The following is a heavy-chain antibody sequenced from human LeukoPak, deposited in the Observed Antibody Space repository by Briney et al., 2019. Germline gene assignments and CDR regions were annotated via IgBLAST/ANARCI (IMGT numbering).Heavy chain of an antibody. D-gene: IGHD6-19*01. CDR3: ARDWASGWYRDSYYFDH. V-gene: IGHV1-2*02. J-gene: IGHJ4*02. Sequence: GASVKVSCKASGYTFTGYYMHWVRQAPGQGLEWMGWINPNSGGTNYAQKFQGRVTMTRDTSISTAYMELSRLRSDDTAVYYCARDWASGWYRDSYYFDHWGQGTLVTVSS. CDR1: GYTFTGYY. CDR2: INPNSGGT.